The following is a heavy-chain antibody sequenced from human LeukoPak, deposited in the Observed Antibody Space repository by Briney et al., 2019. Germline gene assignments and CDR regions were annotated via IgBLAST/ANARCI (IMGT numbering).Heavy chain of an antibody. CDR2: ISSSGSTI. CDR3: ARGREITYRSSWYDY. Sequence: GSLRLSCAASGFTFSDYYMSWIRQAPGTGLEWVSYISSSGSTIYYADSVKGRFTISRDNAKNSLYLQMNSLRAEDTAVYYCARGREITYRSSWYDYWGQGTLVTVSS. CDR1: GFTFSDYY. V-gene: IGHV3-11*01. D-gene: IGHD6-13*01. J-gene: IGHJ4*02.